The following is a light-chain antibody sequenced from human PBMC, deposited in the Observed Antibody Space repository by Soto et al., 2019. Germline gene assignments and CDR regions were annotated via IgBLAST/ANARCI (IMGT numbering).Light chain of an antibody. Sequence: DIQMTQSPSTLSASVGDRVTITCRANQFISTWVAWFQQKPGKAPRLLIHEASALQSGVPSRFRGSGSGTEFTLSISSLQRDDFATYYGQFYNSYSWTFGQGTKVEI. J-gene: IGKJ1*01. V-gene: IGKV1-5*01. CDR2: EAS. CDR3: QFYNSYSWT. CDR1: QFISTW.